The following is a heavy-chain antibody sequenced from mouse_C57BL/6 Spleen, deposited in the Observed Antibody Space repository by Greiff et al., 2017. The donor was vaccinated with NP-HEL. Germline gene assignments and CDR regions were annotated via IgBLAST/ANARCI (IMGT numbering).Heavy chain of an antibody. CDR1: GFTFSSYA. CDR2: ISDGGSYT. J-gene: IGHJ3*01. CDR3: ASLRFAY. Sequence: EVQLVESGGGLVKPGGSLKLSCAASGFTFSSYAMSWVRQTPEKRLEWVATISDGGSYTYYPDNVKGRFTISRDNAKNNLYLQMSHLKSEDTAMYYCASLRFAYWGQGTLVTVSA. V-gene: IGHV5-4*01.